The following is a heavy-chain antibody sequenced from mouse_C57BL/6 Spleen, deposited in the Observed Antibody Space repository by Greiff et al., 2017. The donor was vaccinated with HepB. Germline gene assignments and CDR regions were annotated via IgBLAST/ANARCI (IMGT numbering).Heavy chain of an antibody. CDR2: IDPETGGT. Sequence: VQLQQSGAELVRPGASVTLSCKASGYTFTDYEMHWVKQTPVHGLEWIGAIDPETGGTAYNQKFKGKAILTADKSSSTAYMELRSLTSEDSAVYYCTRRGGYYVGAYWGQGTLVTVSA. V-gene: IGHV1-15*01. D-gene: IGHD2-3*01. CDR3: TRRGGYYVGAY. CDR1: GYTFTDYE. J-gene: IGHJ3*01.